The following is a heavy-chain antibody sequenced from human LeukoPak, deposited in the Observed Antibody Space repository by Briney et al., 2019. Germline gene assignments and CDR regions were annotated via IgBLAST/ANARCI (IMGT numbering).Heavy chain of an antibody. V-gene: IGHV4-59*01. CDR2: IYYTGNT. D-gene: IGHD1-26*01. J-gene: IGHJ3*02. CDR3: ARDQYYDAFDI. CDR1: GGSISSSYY. Sequence: PSETLSLTCTVSGGSISSSYYWSWIRQLPGKGLEWIGFIYYTGNTNYNPSLKSRVTISVDTSKNQFSLKLSSVTAADTAVYYCARDQYYDAFDIWGQGTMVIVSS.